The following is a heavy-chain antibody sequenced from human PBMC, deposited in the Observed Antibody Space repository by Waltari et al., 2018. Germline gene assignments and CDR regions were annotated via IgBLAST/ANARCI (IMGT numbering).Heavy chain of an antibody. Sequence: EVQFVQSGAELKKPGESLKISCRASGYTFTNYLIGWVRQMPGKGLEWLGTVHPGDSDVRYSPSFQGHITISADKSVSTAYLQLNNLRASDSAIYYCASPDYWGQGTLVTVSS. CDR3: ASPDY. V-gene: IGHV5-51*01. CDR2: VHPGDSDV. CDR1: GYTFTNYL. J-gene: IGHJ4*02.